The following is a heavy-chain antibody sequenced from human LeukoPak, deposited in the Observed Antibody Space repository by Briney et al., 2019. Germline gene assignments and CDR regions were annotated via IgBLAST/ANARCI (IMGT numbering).Heavy chain of an antibody. CDR1: GFTLSNYD. V-gene: IGHV3-21*01. D-gene: IGHD2-2*01. CDR3: ARADCSSSTCYLRRSWFDP. Sequence: PGGSLRLSCAASGFTLSNYDMNWVRQPPGKGLEWVSSISTSSRYIYYKDSVRGRFTISRDDAKNSPYLEMNSLRAEDTAVYYCARADCSSSTCYLRRSWFDPWGQGTLVTVSS. J-gene: IGHJ5*02. CDR2: ISTSSRYI.